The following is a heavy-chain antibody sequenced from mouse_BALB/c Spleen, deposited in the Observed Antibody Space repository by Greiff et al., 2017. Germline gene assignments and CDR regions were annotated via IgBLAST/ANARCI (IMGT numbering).Heavy chain of an antibody. CDR1: GFTFSSFG. CDR2: ISSGSSTI. Sequence: DVKLVESGGGLVQPGGSRKLSCAASGFTFSSFGMHWVRQAPEKGLEWVAYISSGSSTIYYADTVKGRFTISRDNPKNTLFLQMTSLRSEDTAMYYCARSHSGAMDYWGQGTSVTVSS. V-gene: IGHV5-17*02. D-gene: IGHD3-2*02. CDR3: ARSHSGAMDY. J-gene: IGHJ4*01.